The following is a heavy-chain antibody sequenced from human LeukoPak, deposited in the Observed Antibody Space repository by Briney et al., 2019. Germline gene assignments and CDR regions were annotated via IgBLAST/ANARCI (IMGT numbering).Heavy chain of an antibody. V-gene: IGHV4-4*07. CDR2: IYASGST. CDR1: GGSISPYY. J-gene: IGHJ4*02. Sequence: PSETLSLTCTVSGGSISPYYWSWIRQPAGKGLEWTGRIYASGSTNYNPSLQSRVTISVDKSKNHFSLNLSSVTAADTAVYYCARLSNYYDTTSGYYYSFDHWGQGTLVTVSS. CDR3: ARLSNYYDTTSGYYYSFDH. D-gene: IGHD3-22*01.